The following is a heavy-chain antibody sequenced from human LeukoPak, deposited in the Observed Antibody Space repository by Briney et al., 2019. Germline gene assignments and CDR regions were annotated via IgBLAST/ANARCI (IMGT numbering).Heavy chain of an antibody. CDR1: ENTFTNYY. V-gene: IGHV1-46*01. Sequence: GASVKVACKASENTFTNYYMHWVRQAPGQGLEWLGLINPNGGRTAYAQNFQGRVTMTRDTSTTTLYLELSSLRSDDTAVYYCASSDGKYFQHWGQGTLVTVSS. D-gene: IGHD1-1*01. CDR3: ASSDGKYFQH. CDR2: INPNGGRT. J-gene: IGHJ1*01.